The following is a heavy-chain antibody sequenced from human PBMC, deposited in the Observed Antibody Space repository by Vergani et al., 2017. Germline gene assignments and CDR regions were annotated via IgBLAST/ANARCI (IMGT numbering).Heavy chain of an antibody. D-gene: IGHD1-20*01. Sequence: QVQLVESGGGVVQPGRSLRLSCAASGFTFSSYGMHWVRQAPGKGLEWVAVIWYDGSNKYYADSVKGRFTISRDNSKNTLYLQMNSLRAEDTAVYYCASARGITGTKGGNYWGQGTLVTVSS. V-gene: IGHV3-33*01. J-gene: IGHJ4*02. CDR1: GFTFSSYG. CDR3: ASARGITGTKGGNY. CDR2: IWYDGSNK.